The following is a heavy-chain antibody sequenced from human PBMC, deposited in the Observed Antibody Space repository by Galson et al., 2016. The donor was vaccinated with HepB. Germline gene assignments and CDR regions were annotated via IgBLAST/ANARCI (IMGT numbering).Heavy chain of an antibody. D-gene: IGHD1-26*01. CDR2: IHAVNSDT. J-gene: IGHJ4*02. CDR1: GFSFSDHW. CDR3: TRRRAVTGAPFDD. Sequence: SGAEVKKPGESLKISCKGSGFSFSDHWIGWVRQVPGKGLEWMGIIHAVNSDTRTSPSFQGRVTMSVDTAITTAYLQWSSLEASDTAMYYCTRRRAVTGAPFDDWSQGALITVSS. V-gene: IGHV5-51*01.